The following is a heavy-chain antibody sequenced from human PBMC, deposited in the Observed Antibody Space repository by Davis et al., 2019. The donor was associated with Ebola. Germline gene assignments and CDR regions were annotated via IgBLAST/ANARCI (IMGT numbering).Heavy chain of an antibody. V-gene: IGHV1-46*01. CDR3: ARMSEWEGLYYYYGMDV. CDR2: INPYGGST. Sequence: ASVKVSCKASGYTFTTYYMHWVRQAPGQGLEWMGIINPYGGSTDYAQKFQGRVTITADKSTSTAYMELSSLRSEDTAVYYCARMSEWEGLYYYYGMDVWGKGTTVTVSS. CDR1: GYTFTTYY. D-gene: IGHD1-26*01. J-gene: IGHJ6*04.